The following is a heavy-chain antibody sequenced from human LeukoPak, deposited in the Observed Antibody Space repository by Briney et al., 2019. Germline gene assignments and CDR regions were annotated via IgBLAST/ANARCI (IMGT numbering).Heavy chain of an antibody. CDR3: ARDSCGGDCYPPRGMDV. D-gene: IGHD2-21*02. CDR2: IYYSGST. Sequence: SETLSLTCTVSGGSISSSSYYWGWIRQPPGKGLEWIGSIYYSGSTYYNPSLKSRVSISVDTSKNQFSLKLSSVTAADTAVYYCARDSCGGDCYPPRGMDVWGQGTTVTVSS. J-gene: IGHJ6*02. CDR1: GGSISSSSYY. V-gene: IGHV4-39*02.